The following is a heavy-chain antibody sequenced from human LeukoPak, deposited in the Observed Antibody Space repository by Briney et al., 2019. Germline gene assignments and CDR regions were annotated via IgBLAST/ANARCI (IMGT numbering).Heavy chain of an antibody. D-gene: IGHD3-22*01. CDR3: ARDLTFYYDSSGYYCEY. J-gene: IGHJ4*02. CDR1: GYTFTGYY. Sequence: ASVKVSCKASGYTFTGYYMHWVRQAPGQGLERMGWINSNSGGTKYAQKFQGRVMMTRDTSISTAYMELTRLRSDDTAVYYCARDLTFYYDSSGYYCEYWGQGTVVTVSS. CDR2: INSNSGGT. V-gene: IGHV1-2*02.